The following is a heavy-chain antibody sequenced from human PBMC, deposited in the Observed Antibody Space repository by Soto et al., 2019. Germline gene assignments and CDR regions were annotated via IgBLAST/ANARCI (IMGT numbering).Heavy chain of an antibody. J-gene: IGHJ4*02. CDR1: GFTFSSYA. Sequence: GGSLRLSCAASGFTFSSYAMSWVRQAPGKGLEWVSAISGSGGSTYYADSVKGRFTISRDNSKNTLYLQMNSLRAEDTAVYYCAKASRGYSSGWFKGSLDYWGQGTLVTVSS. D-gene: IGHD6-19*01. V-gene: IGHV3-23*01. CDR2: ISGSGGST. CDR3: AKASRGYSSGWFKGSLDY.